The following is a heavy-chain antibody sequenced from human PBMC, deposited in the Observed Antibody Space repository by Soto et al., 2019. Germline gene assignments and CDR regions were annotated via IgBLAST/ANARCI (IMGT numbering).Heavy chain of an antibody. CDR2: INPNSGGT. CDR1: GYTFAGYY. V-gene: IGHV1-2*04. J-gene: IGHJ4*02. D-gene: IGHD3-3*01. Sequence: ASVKVSGKASGYTFAGYYMHWVRQAPGQGLEWMGWINPNSGGTNYAQKFQGWVTMTRDTSISTAYMELSRLRPDDTAVYYCARGGRTLRFLEWLSIDYWGEGTLVTVSS. CDR3: ARGGRTLRFLEWLSIDY.